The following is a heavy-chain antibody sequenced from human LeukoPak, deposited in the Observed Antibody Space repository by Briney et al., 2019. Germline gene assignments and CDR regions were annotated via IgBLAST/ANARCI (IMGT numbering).Heavy chain of an antibody. Sequence: GGSLRLSCAASGFAFSDYDVNWVRQAPGKGLEWISYISSSGNVKHYADSVEGRFTISRDNAKNSLHLQMNSLRADDTAVYYCARDPNEDGWPPDYWGQGTLVTVSS. CDR3: ARDPNEDGWPPDY. J-gene: IGHJ4*02. D-gene: IGHD5-24*01. CDR1: GFAFSDYD. V-gene: IGHV3-48*03. CDR2: ISSSGNVK.